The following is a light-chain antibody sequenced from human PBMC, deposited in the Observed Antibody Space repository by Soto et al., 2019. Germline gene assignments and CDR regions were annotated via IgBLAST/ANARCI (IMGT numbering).Light chain of an antibody. CDR2: GAS. Sequence: EIVMTQSPATLSVSPGERATLSCRASQSVSSNLAWYQQKPGQAPRLLIYGASTRATGIPARFSGSGSGTEFTLTISSLQSEDFAVYYCQQRSNWPPTFGQRTKVDIK. V-gene: IGKV3-15*01. CDR1: QSVSSN. J-gene: IGKJ1*01. CDR3: QQRSNWPPT.